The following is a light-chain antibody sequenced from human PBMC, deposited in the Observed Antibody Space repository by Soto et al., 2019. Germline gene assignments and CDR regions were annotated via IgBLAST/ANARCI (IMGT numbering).Light chain of an antibody. V-gene: IGKV1-9*01. CDR1: QGISSY. J-gene: IGKJ4*01. Sequence: DIQLTQSPSFLSASVGDRVTITCRASQGISSYLAWYQQKPGKAPKVLIYAASTLQSGVPSRFSGSGSGTEFTLTISSLQPEDFATYYCQQLYSHPVTFGGGTKVEIK. CDR2: AAS. CDR3: QQLYSHPVT.